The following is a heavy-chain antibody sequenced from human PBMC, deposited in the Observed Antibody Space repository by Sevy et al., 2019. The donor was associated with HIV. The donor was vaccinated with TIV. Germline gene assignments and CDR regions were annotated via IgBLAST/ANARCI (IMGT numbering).Heavy chain of an antibody. CDR2: ISSSSSTI. V-gene: IGHV3-48*02. Sequence: GGSLRLSCAASGFTFGSYSMNWVRQAPGKGLEWVSYISSSSSTIYYADSVKGRFTISRDNAKNSLYLQMNSLRDEDTAVYYCARGRLRITMIVVVGGHAFDIWGQGTMVTVSS. CDR3: ARGRLRITMIVVVGGHAFDI. J-gene: IGHJ3*02. CDR1: GFTFGSYS. D-gene: IGHD3-22*01.